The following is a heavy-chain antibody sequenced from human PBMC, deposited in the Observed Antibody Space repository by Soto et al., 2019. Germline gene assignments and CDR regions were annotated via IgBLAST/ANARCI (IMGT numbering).Heavy chain of an antibody. CDR2: IYYSGST. CDR1: GGSISSGGYY. Sequence: SETLSLTCTVSGGSISSGGYYWSWIRQHPGKGLEWIGYIYYSGSTYYNPSLKSRVTISVDTSKNQFSLKLSSVTAADTAVYYCARELTIFGVVPRSGMDVWGQGTTVTVSS. J-gene: IGHJ6*02. V-gene: IGHV4-31*03. D-gene: IGHD3-3*01. CDR3: ARELTIFGVVPRSGMDV.